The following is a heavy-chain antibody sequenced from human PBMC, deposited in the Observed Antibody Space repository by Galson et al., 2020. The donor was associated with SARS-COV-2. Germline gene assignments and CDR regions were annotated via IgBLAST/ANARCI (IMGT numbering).Heavy chain of an antibody. CDR1: GFPLSNARTD. J-gene: IGHJ4*02. Sequence: GPTLVKPTETLTLTCTVSGFPLSNARTDVSWIRQPPGKALECLAHIFTNDEKSYSTSQKSSLTISKDTSKSQVVLTMTNMDPVDTVTYYCARLQREVTIFGVVISPIDYWGQGTLVTVSS. V-gene: IGHV2-26*01. CDR3: ARLQREVTIFGVVISPIDY. CDR2: IFTNDEK. D-gene: IGHD3-3*01.